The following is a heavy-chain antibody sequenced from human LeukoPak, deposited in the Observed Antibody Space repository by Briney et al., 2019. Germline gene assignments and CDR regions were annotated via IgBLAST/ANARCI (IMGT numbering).Heavy chain of an antibody. Sequence: GGSLRLSCTASGFTLSTSWMSWVRQAPGRGLEGVASIKQDGSQKYYVDSVKGRFTISRDNVQNSLYLQMNSLRAEDTAVYYCARLFRDVTTFDYWGQGTLVTVSS. D-gene: IGHD1-1*01. V-gene: IGHV3-7*01. J-gene: IGHJ4*02. CDR3: ARLFRDVTTFDY. CDR2: IKQDGSQK. CDR1: GFTLSTSW.